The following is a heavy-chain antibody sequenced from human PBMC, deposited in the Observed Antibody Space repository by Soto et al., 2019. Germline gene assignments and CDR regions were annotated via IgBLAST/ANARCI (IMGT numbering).Heavy chain of an antibody. CDR3: AKGDTTVTTLPRLYYFDY. CDR1: GFTFSSYA. CDR2: ISGSGGST. V-gene: IGHV3-23*01. Sequence: PEGSLRLSCAASGFTFSSYAMSWVRQAPGKGLEWVSAISGSGGSTYYADSVKGRFTISRDNSKNTLYLQMNSLRAEDTAVYYCAKGDTTVTTLPRLYYFDYWGQGTLVTVSS. J-gene: IGHJ4*02. D-gene: IGHD4-17*01.